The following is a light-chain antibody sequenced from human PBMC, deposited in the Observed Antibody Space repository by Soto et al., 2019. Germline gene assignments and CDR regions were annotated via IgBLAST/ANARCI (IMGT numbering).Light chain of an antibody. CDR2: SAS. Sequence: DIQLTQSPSFLSASVGDRVTITCRASQDISSYLAWYQQRPGKVPRFLTHSASTLQSGVPSRFSATGSGTTFPLTLSSLQPEDIATYYCQQLNRFPRTFGQGTKVEVK. V-gene: IGKV1-9*01. CDR1: QDISSY. J-gene: IGKJ1*01. CDR3: QQLNRFPRT.